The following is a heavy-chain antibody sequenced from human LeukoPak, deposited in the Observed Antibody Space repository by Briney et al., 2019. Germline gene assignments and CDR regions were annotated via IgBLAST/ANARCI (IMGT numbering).Heavy chain of an antibody. V-gene: IGHV1-69*13. CDR2: IIPILGTA. Sequence: SVKVSCKASGGTFSSYAISWVRQAPGQGLEWMGGIIPILGTANYAQKFQGRVTITADESTSTAYMELSSLRSEDTAVYYCARGEQLLSRGSYYYYSMDVWGQGTTVTVSS. J-gene: IGHJ6*02. CDR3: ARGEQLLSRGSYYYYSMDV. CDR1: GGTFSSYA. D-gene: IGHD3-16*01.